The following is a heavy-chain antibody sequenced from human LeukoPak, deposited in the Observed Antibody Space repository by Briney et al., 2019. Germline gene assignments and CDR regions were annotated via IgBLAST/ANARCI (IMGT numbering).Heavy chain of an antibody. CDR3: ARQYSKVAWFDP. CDR1: GGSFSGYY. CDR2: INHSGST. D-gene: IGHD2/OR15-2a*01. J-gene: IGHJ5*02. V-gene: IGHV4-34*01. Sequence: SETLSLTCAVYGGSFSGYYWSWIGQPPGKGLEWIGEINHSGSTNYNPSLKSRVTISVDTSKNQFSLKLSSVTAADTAVYYCARQYSKVAWFDPWGQGTLVTVSS.